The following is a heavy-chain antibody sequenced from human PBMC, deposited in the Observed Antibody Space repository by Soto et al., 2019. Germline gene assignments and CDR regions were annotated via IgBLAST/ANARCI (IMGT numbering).Heavy chain of an antibody. CDR3: ARFWCSDTSCYGVYF. CDR2: ITAYNGHT. J-gene: IGHJ4*02. Sequence: ASVKVSCKASGYTFTDYGISWVLQAPGQGLEWMGWITAYNGHTRYAQKFQGRVTMTTDTSTSTVYMDLRSLTSDDTATYYCARFWCSDTSCYGVYFCGQGTLVIVSS. CDR1: GYTFTDYG. V-gene: IGHV1-18*01. D-gene: IGHD2-2*01.